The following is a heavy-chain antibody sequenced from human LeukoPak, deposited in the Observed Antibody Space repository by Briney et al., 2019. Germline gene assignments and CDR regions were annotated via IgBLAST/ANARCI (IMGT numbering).Heavy chain of an antibody. V-gene: IGHV4-38-2*02. J-gene: IGHJ4*02. CDR1: GYSISSGYY. Sequence: SETLSLTCTVSGYSISSGYYWGWIRQPPGKGLEWIGSIYHSGSTYYNPSLKSRVTISVDTSKNQFSLKLSSVTAADTAIYYCARDAKYYYGSRTYFFFEYWGQGTLLTVSS. D-gene: IGHD3-10*01. CDR3: ARDAKYYYGSRTYFFFEY. CDR2: IYHSGST.